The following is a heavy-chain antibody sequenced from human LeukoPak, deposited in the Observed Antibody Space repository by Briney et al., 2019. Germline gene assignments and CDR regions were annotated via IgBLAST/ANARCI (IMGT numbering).Heavy chain of an antibody. D-gene: IGHD3-22*01. CDR2: INPSGGST. CDR1: GYTFTSYY. J-gene: IGHJ4*02. V-gene: IGHV1-46*01. CDR3: ARGYYYDSSGYYFGRFKLPYFDY. Sequence: ASVKVSCKAAGYTFTSYYMHWVRQVPGQGLEWMGIINPSGGSTSYAQKFQGRVTMTRDTSTSTVYMELSSLRSEDTAVYYCARGYYYDSSGYYFGRFKLPYFDYWGQGTLVTVSS.